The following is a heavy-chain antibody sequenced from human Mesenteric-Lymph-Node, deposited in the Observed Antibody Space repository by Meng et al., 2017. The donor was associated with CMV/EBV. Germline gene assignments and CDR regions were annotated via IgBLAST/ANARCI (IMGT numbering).Heavy chain of an antibody. J-gene: IGHJ4*02. CDR1: RFIFSSYW. Sequence: GGSLRLSCAASRFIFSSYWMSWVRQAPGKGLEWVANIKQDGSEKYYVDSVKGRFTISRDNAKNSLYLQMNSLRAEDTAVYYCAKGSSITMVRGAYRIKDYWGQGTLVTVSS. CDR2: IKQDGSEK. V-gene: IGHV3-7*03. D-gene: IGHD3-10*01. CDR3: AKGSSITMVRGAYRIKDY.